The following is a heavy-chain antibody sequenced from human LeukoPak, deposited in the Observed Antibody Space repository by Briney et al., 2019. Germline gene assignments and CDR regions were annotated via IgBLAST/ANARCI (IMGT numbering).Heavy chain of an antibody. Sequence: GGSMRLSCAASGFTVSSNYMSWVRQAPGKGLEWVSVIYSGGSTYYADSVKGRFTISRDNSKNTLYLQMNSLRAEDTAVYYCARYSGGDYAPYYYYMDVWGKGTTVTISS. CDR2: IYSGGST. J-gene: IGHJ6*03. CDR1: GFTVSSNY. CDR3: ARYSGGDYAPYYYYMDV. D-gene: IGHD4-17*01. V-gene: IGHV3-66*01.